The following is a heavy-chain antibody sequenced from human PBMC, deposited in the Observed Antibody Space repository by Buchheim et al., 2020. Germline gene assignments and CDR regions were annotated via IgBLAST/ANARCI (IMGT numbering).Heavy chain of an antibody. CDR2: IKQDGSEK. CDR3: ARDGVLVPAALPYYHYGMDV. D-gene: IGHD2-2*01. J-gene: IGHJ6*02. V-gene: IGHV3-7*04. CDR1: GFTFSSYW. Sequence: EEQLVESGGGLVQPGGSLRLSCAASGFTFSSYWMSWVRQAPGKGLEWVANIKQDGSEKYYVDSLKGRLIISRDNAKSSVFMQMNTLRAEDTAVYYCARDGVLVPAALPYYHYGMDVWGQGTT.